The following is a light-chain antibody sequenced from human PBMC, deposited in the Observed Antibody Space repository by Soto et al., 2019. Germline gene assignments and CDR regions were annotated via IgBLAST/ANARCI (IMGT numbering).Light chain of an antibody. CDR1: QSISRY. CDR3: QQNYRATPWT. CDR2: AAS. Sequence: EIQMTQSPSSLSASVGDRITITCRASQSISRYLNWYQHKPGKAPKLLINAASSLERGVPSRFSGGGSGTDFTLNISSLQPDDFATYYCQQNYRATPWTFGQGTKVDI. J-gene: IGKJ1*01. V-gene: IGKV1-39*01.